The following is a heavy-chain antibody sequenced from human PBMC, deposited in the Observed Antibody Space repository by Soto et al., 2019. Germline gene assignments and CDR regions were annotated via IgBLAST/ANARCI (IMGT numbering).Heavy chain of an antibody. J-gene: IGHJ4*02. CDR3: ARDHSGQWLEGDYFDY. CDR1: GYTFTSYG. CDR2: ISAYNGNT. V-gene: IGHV1-18*04. Sequence: AASVKVSFKASGYTFTSYGISGLRHAPGQGLEWMGWISAYNGNTNYAQKLQGRVTMTTDTSTSTAYMELRSLRSDDTAVYYCARDHSGQWLEGDYFDYWGQGTLVTVSS. D-gene: IGHD6-19*01.